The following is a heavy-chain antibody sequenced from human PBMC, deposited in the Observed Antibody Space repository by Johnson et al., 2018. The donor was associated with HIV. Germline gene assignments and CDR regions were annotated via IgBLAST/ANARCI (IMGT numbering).Heavy chain of an antibody. D-gene: IGHD3-22*01. J-gene: IGHJ3*02. CDR3: ARDRGYWDAFDI. CDR2: ISSSGSTI. Sequence: EWVSYISSSGSTIYYADSVKGRFTISRDNAKNSLYLQMNSLRAEDTAVYYCARDRGYWDAFDIWGQGTMVTVSS. V-gene: IGHV3-11*04.